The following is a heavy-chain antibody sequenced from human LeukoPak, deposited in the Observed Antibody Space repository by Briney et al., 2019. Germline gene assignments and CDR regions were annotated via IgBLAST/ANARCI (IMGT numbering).Heavy chain of an antibody. J-gene: IGHJ4*02. D-gene: IGHD3-22*01. Sequence: PGGSLRLSCAASGFTFSTYAMSWVRQAPGKGLEWVAGIWYDGSNKYYADSVKGRVTISRDNSKKTLYLQMNSLRAEDTAVYYCAKGLPLFYYDSSGPIDYWGQGTLVTVSS. CDR1: GFTFSTYA. CDR3: AKGLPLFYYDSSGPIDY. CDR2: IWYDGSNK. V-gene: IGHV3-33*03.